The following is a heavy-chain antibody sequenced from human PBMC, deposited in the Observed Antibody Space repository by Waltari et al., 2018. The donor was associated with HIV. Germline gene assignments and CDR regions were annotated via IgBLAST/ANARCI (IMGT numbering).Heavy chain of an antibody. Sequence: EVQLVDSGGGLVQPGSSLRLSCAGSGIAIDDYAMHWVRQRPGKGLELVSAISYNSGGAAYADSVRGRFTVSRDNSKNSVYLQMDSLRPEDTAFYFCAKDHGGYWRRDDIYFDVWGRGTKVTVSS. V-gene: IGHV3-9*01. D-gene: IGHD3-22*01. CDR1: GIAIDDYA. CDR2: ISYNSGGA. J-gene: IGHJ3*01. CDR3: AKDHGGYWRRDDIYFDV.